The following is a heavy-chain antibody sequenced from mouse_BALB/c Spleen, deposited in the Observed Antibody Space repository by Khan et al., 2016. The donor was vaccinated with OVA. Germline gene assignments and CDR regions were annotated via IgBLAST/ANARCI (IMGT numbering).Heavy chain of an antibody. CDR3: ADHLTGSFAY. CDR2: ISSGGDYT. V-gene: IGHV5-6*01. J-gene: IGHJ3*01. D-gene: IGHD4-1*01. Sequence: EVELVESGGDLVTPGGSLKLSCAASGFTFSSYSMSWVRQTPDKRLEWVASISSGGDYTYYPDSVKGRFTISRDNAKNTLYLKMSDLKSEYTAMYYCADHLTGSFAYGGQGTLVTVSA. CDR1: GFTFSSYS.